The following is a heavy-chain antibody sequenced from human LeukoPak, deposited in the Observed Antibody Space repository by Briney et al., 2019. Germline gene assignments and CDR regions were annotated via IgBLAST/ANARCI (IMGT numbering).Heavy chain of an antibody. J-gene: IGHJ4*02. CDR3: AREGVGGGTYSFAN. CDR2: ISSSSSTI. D-gene: IGHD3-16*01. V-gene: IGHV3-48*01. CDR1: GFTFSSYN. Sequence: PGGSLRLSCAASGFTFSSYNMNWVRQAPGKGLEWVSYISSSSSTIYYADSVKGRSTISRDNAKNSMCLQMNSLRAEDTAVYSWAREGVGGGTYSFANGGQGPLVPVPS.